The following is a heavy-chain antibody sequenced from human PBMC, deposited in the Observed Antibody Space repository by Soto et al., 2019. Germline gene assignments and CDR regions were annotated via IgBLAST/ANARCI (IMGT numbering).Heavy chain of an antibody. CDR3: ARSTEWNAFDL. J-gene: IGHJ3*01. CDR2: IYSGGTT. Sequence: EEQLVETGGGLIQPGGSLRLSCAVSGFTVIRDYMNWVRQAPGKGLEWVSVIYSGGTTYHADSVKGRFTISRDNSGNTHFLQMNSLRAEDTAMYYCARSTEWNAFDLWGQGTMVTVSS. D-gene: IGHD3-3*01. V-gene: IGHV3-53*02. CDR1: GFTVIRDY.